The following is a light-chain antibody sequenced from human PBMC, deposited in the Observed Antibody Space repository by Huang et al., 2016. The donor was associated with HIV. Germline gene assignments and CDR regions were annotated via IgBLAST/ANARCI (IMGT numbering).Light chain of an antibody. CDR2: DTF. J-gene: IGKJ1*01. CDR3: QQYNSWPPWT. Sequence: EIVMTQSPVTLSVSPGERATLSCRARQSGSSKLAWYQQKPGHAPRLLIYDTFNRATGIPARFSTTINSLQSEDFAAYHCQQYNSWPPWTFGQGTKVEIK. V-gene: IGKV3-15*01. CDR1: QSGSSK.